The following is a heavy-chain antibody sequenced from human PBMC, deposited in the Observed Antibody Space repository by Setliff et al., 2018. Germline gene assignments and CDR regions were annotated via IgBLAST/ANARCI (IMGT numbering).Heavy chain of an antibody. CDR2: TIPMFGTR. CDR3: VREGVDSRSSTDYRYYMDV. J-gene: IGHJ6*03. D-gene: IGHD3-22*01. V-gene: IGHV1-69*05. Sequence: SVKVSCTASGGTFSNYGISWVRQAPGQGLEWMGGTIPMFGTRNYARKFQGRVTIITDESTSTAYMQLTSLGSEDTAVYYCVREGVDSRSSTDYRYYMDVWGKGTTVTVSS. CDR1: GGTFSNYG.